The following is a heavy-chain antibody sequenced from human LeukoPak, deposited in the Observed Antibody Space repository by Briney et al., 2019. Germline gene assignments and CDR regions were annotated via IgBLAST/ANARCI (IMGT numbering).Heavy chain of an antibody. CDR1: GFTFSSYA. Sequence: GGSLRLSCAASGFTFSSYAMHWVRQAPGKGLEWVAVISYDGSNKYYADSVKGRFTISRDNAKNSLYLQMNSLRAEDTAVYYCARDGGYWDSDYWGQGTLVTVSS. V-gene: IGHV3-30-3*01. J-gene: IGHJ4*02. D-gene: IGHD1-26*01. CDR2: ISYDGSNK. CDR3: ARDGGYWDSDY.